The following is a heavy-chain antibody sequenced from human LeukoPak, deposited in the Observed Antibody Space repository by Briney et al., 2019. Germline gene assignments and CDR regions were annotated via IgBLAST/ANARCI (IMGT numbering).Heavy chain of an antibody. CDR2: IYTSGST. D-gene: IGHD2-15*01. J-gene: IGHJ3*02. CDR1: GGSISSYY. Sequence: SETLSLTCSVSGGSISSYYWSWMRQPAGKGLEWIGRIYTSGSTNYNPSLKSRVSMSVDRSQNQFSLKLSCVTAADTAVYYCAREGRIVVVVAALPGAFDIWGQGTMVTVSS. CDR3: AREGRIVVVVAALPGAFDI. V-gene: IGHV4-4*07.